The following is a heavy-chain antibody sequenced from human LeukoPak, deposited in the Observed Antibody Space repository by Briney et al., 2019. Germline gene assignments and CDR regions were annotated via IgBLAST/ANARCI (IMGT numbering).Heavy chain of an antibody. CDR3: ARVRQQLVLGSDYCYMDV. CDR1: GYTFTNYG. CDR2: IIPIFGTA. J-gene: IGHJ6*03. Sequence: GASLKVSCKASGYTFTNYGIHWVRQAPGQGLEWMGGIIPIFGTANYAQKFQGRVTITADKSTSTAYMELSSLRSEDTAVYYCARVRQQLVLGSDYCYMDVWGKGTTVTVSS. V-gene: IGHV1-69*06. D-gene: IGHD6-13*01.